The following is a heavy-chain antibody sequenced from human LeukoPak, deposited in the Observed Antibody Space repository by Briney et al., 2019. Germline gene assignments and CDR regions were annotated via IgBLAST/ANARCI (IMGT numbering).Heavy chain of an antibody. V-gene: IGHV3-30*18. J-gene: IGHJ4*02. CDR1: GFTFSSYG. CDR3: AKDRGGFDY. D-gene: IGHD3-10*01. CDR2: ISYDGSNK. Sequence: GGSLRLSCAASGFTFSSYGMHWVRQAPGKGLEWVAVISYDGSNKYYADSVKGRFTISRDNSKNTLYLQMNSLRAEDTAVYYCAKDRGGFDYWGQGTLVTVSS.